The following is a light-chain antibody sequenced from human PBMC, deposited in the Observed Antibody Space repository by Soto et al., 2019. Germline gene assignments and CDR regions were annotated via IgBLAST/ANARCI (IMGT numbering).Light chain of an antibody. CDR1: SRDFGGYNY. J-gene: IGLJ2*01. CDR3: SSYTSSSPL. V-gene: IGLV2-14*01. CDR2: EVS. Sequence: QSALTQPASVSGSPGQSITISGTGTSRDFGGYNYVSWYQQHPGKAPKLMIYEVSNRPSGVSNRFSGSKSGNTASLTISGLQAEDEADYYCSSYTSSSPLFGGGTKLTVL.